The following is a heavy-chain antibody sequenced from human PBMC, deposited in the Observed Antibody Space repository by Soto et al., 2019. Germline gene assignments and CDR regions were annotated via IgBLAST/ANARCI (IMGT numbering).Heavy chain of an antibody. Sequence: QVQLVESGGGFVQPGRSLRLSCAASGFSFSSFGMHWVRQAPGKGLGWVAGLSFDGITKHYADSVKGRFTISRDNSKNTMYLQMNSLRPEDTSIYYCAKDGAWELLPAYGMDVWGPGTTVTVSS. V-gene: IGHV3-30*18. CDR1: GFSFSSFG. CDR3: AKDGAWELLPAYGMDV. J-gene: IGHJ6*01. D-gene: IGHD1-26*01. CDR2: LSFDGITK.